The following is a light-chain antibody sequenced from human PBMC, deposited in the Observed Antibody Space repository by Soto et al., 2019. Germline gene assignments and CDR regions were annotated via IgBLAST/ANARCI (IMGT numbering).Light chain of an antibody. Sequence: DIQMTQSPSSVSASVGDTVTITCRASQGIYSRLAWYQQKPGKAPELLIYATSTLQNGVPSRFSGSGFGTDFTLSISSLQPEDSAVYYCQQYGTSLFSFGPGTKVDIK. V-gene: IGKV1D-12*01. J-gene: IGKJ3*01. CDR3: QQYGTSLFS. CDR2: ATS. CDR1: QGIYSR.